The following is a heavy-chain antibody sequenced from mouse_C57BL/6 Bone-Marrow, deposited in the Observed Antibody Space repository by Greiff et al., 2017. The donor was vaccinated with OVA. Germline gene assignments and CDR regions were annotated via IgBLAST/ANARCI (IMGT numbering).Heavy chain of an antibody. Sequence: VQLQQSGGGLVQPKGSLKLSCAASGFSFNTYAMNWVRQAPGKGLEWVARIRSKSNNYATYYADSVKDRFTISRDDSESMLYLQMNNLKTEDTAMYYCVRRYDYVYYYAMDYWGQGTSVTVSS. CDR2: IRSKSNNYAT. V-gene: IGHV10-1*01. J-gene: IGHJ4*01. D-gene: IGHD2-4*01. CDR1: GFSFNTYA. CDR3: VRRYDYVYYYAMDY.